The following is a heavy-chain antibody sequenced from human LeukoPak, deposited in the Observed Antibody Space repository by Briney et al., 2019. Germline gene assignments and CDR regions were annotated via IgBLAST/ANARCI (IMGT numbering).Heavy chain of an antibody. D-gene: IGHD3-9*01. CDR2: MSSSSSYI. CDR1: GFXFSSYS. J-gene: IGHJ4*02. Sequence: PGGSLRLSCAASGFXFSSYSMNWVRQAPGKGLEWVSAMSSSSSYIYYADSVKGRFTISRDNAKNSLYLQMNSLRAEDTAVYYCASGHQTYYDILTGYSAYWGQGTLVTVSS. CDR3: ASGHQTYYDILTGYSAY. V-gene: IGHV3-21*01.